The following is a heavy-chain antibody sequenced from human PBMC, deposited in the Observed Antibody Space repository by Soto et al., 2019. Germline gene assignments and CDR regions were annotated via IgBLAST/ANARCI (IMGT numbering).Heavy chain of an antibody. CDR1: GFTFRTYS. D-gene: IGHD2-2*02. CDR3: AREYTAWPLAYGLDV. CDR2: ISSRSDI. Sequence: LRLSCVGSGFTFRTYSINWVRQAPGKGLEWVSSISSRSDIYYADSVKGRFTISRDNAKNSVSLQMNSLRAEDTAVYYCAREYTAWPLAYGLDVWGQGTTVTVSS. V-gene: IGHV3-21*01. J-gene: IGHJ6*02.